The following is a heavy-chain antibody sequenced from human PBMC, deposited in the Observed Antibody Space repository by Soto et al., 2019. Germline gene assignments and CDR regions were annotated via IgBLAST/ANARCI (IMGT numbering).Heavy chain of an antibody. V-gene: IGHV4-34*01. CDR3: ARGRWLRSAFDY. CDR1: GGSFSGYY. Sequence: QVQLQQWGAGLLKPSETLSLTCAVYGGSFSGYYWSWIRQPPGKGLEWIGEINHSGSTNYNPSLKSRVTISVDTSKNQFSLNPNSVTAADTAVYYCARGRWLRSAFDYWGQGTLASVSS. J-gene: IGHJ4*02. D-gene: IGHD5-12*01. CDR2: INHSGST.